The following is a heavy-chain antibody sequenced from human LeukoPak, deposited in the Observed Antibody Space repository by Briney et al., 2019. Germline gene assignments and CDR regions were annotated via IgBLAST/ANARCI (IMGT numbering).Heavy chain of an antibody. D-gene: IGHD3-22*01. CDR3: ARGDYYDGDHNIIPMDV. J-gene: IGHJ6*02. CDR2: VNHSGTA. Sequence: SETLSLTCAVHGGSFSGYYWSWIRQPPGQGLEWIGEVNHSGTARYNPSLESRVTISVDTSKSQSSLNVYFVTAADTAVYYCARGDYYDGDHNIIPMDVWGQGTSVTVSS. V-gene: IGHV4-34*01. CDR1: GGSFSGYY.